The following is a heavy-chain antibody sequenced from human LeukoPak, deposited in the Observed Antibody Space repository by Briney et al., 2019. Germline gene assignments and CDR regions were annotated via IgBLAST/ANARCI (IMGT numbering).Heavy chain of an antibody. CDR3: QGGRF. J-gene: IGHJ4*02. D-gene: IGHD1-26*01. CDR1: GFTFTNAW. Sequence: GGSLRLSCSASGFTFTNAWMSWVRQGPGKGLEWVGRIKSKTDGGTTDYAAPVKGRFSISRDESKNSLYLQIYSLKSEDTAVYYCQGGRFWGQGTLVTVSS. CDR2: IKSKTDGGTT. V-gene: IGHV3-15*01.